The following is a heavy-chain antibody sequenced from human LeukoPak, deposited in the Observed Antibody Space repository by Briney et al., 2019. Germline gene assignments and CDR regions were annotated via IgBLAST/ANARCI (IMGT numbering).Heavy chain of an antibody. CDR1: GFTFSSYS. Sequence: GGSLRLSCAASGFTFSSYSMNWVRQAPGKGLEWVSSIRSSSSYIYYADSVKGRLTISRDNAKNSLYLQMNSLRAEDTAVYYCARVRGSYYYYYYMDVWGKGTTVTVSS. CDR3: ARVRGSYYYYYYMDV. J-gene: IGHJ6*03. CDR2: IRSSSSYI. D-gene: IGHD1-26*01. V-gene: IGHV3-21*01.